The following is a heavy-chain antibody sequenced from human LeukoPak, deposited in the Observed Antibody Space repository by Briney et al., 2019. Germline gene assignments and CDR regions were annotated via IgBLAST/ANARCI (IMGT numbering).Heavy chain of an antibody. J-gene: IGHJ5*02. CDR3: ARGRYCSSTSCYFLGGFDP. D-gene: IGHD2-2*01. V-gene: IGHV1-8*03. CDR1: GYTFTSYD. CDR2: MNPNSGNT. Sequence: ASVKVSFTASGYTFTSYDINWVRQATGQGLEWMGWMNPNSGNTGYAQKFQGRVTITRNTSISTAYMELSSLRSEDTAVYYCARGRYCSSTSCYFLGGFDPWGQGTLVTVSS.